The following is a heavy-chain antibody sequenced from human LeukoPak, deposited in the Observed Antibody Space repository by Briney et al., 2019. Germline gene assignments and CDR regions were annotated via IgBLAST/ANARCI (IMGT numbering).Heavy chain of an antibody. V-gene: IGHV3-9*01. Sequence: AGGSLRLSCAASGFTFYNYAMHWVRQAPGKGLEWLSIISWNSGYIGYADSVKGRFTISRDNAKKSLDLQMNSLRAEDTAFYYCAKVRGTYSSGYFFDYWGQGTLVTVSP. J-gene: IGHJ4*02. D-gene: IGHD6-19*01. CDR1: GFTFYNYA. CDR2: ISWNSGYI. CDR3: AKVRGTYSSGYFFDY.